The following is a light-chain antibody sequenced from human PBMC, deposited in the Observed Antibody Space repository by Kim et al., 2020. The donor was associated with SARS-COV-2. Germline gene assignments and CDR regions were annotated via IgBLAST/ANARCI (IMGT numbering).Light chain of an antibody. CDR3: QAWDSSAVV. J-gene: IGLJ2*01. CDR2: QDS. V-gene: IGLV3-1*01. CDR1: KLGDKY. Sequence: VSPGQTASITCSGDKLGDKYACWYQQKPGQSPVLVIYQDSKRPSGIPERFSGSNSGNTATLTISGTQAMDEADYYCQAWDSSAVVFGGGTKLTVL.